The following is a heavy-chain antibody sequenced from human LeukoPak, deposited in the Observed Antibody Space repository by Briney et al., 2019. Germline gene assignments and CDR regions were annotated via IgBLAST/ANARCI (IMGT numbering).Heavy chain of an antibody. CDR3: AKDVYYCSGGSCPTYYHYMDV. V-gene: IGHV3-30*02. D-gene: IGHD2-15*01. CDR2: IRYDGSQK. Sequence: PGGSLRLSCAASGFTFNKYGMHWVRQAPGKGLEWVAFIRYDGSQKYYADSVEGRFTISRDDSKNTLYLQMNSLRTEDTAVYYCAKDVYYCSGGSCPTYYHYMDVWGKGTTVTVSS. CDR1: GFTFNKYG. J-gene: IGHJ6*03.